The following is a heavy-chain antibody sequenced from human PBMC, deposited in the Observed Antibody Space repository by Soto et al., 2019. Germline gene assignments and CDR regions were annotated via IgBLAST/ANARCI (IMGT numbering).Heavy chain of an antibody. J-gene: IGHJ4*02. Sequence: QVQLQQWGAGLLKPSETLSLTCAVYGGSFSGYYWSWIRQPPGKGLEWIGEINHSGSTNYNPSLKSRVTISVDTSKNQFSLKLSSVTAADTAVYYCARGNVYYYGSGSLGPSPRNYWGQGTLVTVSA. D-gene: IGHD3-10*01. V-gene: IGHV4-34*01. CDR2: INHSGST. CDR3: ARGNVYYYGSGSLGPSPRNY. CDR1: GGSFSGYY.